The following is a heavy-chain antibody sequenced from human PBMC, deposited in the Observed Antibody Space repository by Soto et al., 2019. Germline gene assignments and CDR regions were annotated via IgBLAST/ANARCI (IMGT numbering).Heavy chain of an antibody. CDR3: ARVPVGWYGDFDY. J-gene: IGHJ4*02. CDR1: WYRLPSYC. V-gene: IGHV5-10-1*01. Sequence: GEYPKIYRHCSWYRLPSYCISLERHMPGKGLEWIGRIDPSYSYTHYSPSFQGHVTISADKSISIAYLQGSSLKASDTAMYYCARVPVGWYGDFDYWGQGTLVTVSS. D-gene: IGHD6-19*01. CDR2: IDPSYSYT.